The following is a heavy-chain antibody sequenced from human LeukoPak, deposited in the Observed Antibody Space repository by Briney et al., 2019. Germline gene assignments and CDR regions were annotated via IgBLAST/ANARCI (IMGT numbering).Heavy chain of an antibody. CDR3: ARDSFPVSAPDY. CDR1: GFTFSSYS. Sequence: GGSLRLSCAASGFTFSSYSMNWVRQAPGKGLEWVSCISSSSSTIYYADSVKGRFTISRGNAKNSLYLQMNSLRAEDTAVYYCARDSFPVSAPDYWGQGTLVTVSS. CDR2: ISSSSSTI. J-gene: IGHJ4*02. V-gene: IGHV3-48*04. D-gene: IGHD2-15*01.